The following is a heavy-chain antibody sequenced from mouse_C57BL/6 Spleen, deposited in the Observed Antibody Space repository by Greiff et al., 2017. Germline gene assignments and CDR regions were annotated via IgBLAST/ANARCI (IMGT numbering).Heavy chain of an antibody. CDR3: ARDGSNYGYFDV. Sequence: QVQLKQPGAELVKPGAPVKLSCKAAGSTFTSYWMHRVKKRPGQGLEWIGMMLSNSGSTNYNETFMSKATLTVDKSTSTAYMQLSSLRSENSAVYYCARDGSNYGYFDVWGTGTTVTVSS. V-gene: IGHV1-64*01. CDR1: GSTFTSYW. CDR2: MLSNSGST. J-gene: IGHJ1*03. D-gene: IGHD2-5*01.